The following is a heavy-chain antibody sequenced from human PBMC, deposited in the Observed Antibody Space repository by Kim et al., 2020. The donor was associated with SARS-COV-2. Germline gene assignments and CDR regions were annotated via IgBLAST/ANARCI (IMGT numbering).Heavy chain of an antibody. Sequence: SVKVSCKASGGTFSSYAISWVRQAPGQGLEWMGGIIPIFGTANYAQKFQGRVTITADESTSTAYMELSSLRSEDTAVYYCARVWGPAAMASYFDYWGQGTLVTVSS. D-gene: IGHD2-2*01. CDR1: GGTFSSYA. CDR2: IIPIFGTA. J-gene: IGHJ4*02. CDR3: ARVWGPAAMASYFDY. V-gene: IGHV1-69*13.